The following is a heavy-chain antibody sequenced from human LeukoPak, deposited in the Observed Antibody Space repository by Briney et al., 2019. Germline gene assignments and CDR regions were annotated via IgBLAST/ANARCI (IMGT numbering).Heavy chain of an antibody. J-gene: IGHJ4*02. D-gene: IGHD6-13*01. CDR3: ARGRGSSSWYYFDY. CDR2: MNPNSGNT. CDR1: GYTFTSYD. Sequence: SVKVSCKASGYTFTSYDINWVRQATGQGLEWMGWMNPNSGNTGYAQKFQGRVTITRNTSISTAYMELSSLRSEDTAVYYCARGRGSSSWYYFDYWGQGTLVTVSS. V-gene: IGHV1-8*03.